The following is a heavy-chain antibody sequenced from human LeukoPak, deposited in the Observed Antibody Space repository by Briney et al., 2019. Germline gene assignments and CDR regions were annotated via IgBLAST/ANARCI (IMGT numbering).Heavy chain of an antibody. V-gene: IGHV3-30-3*01. J-gene: IGHJ4*02. Sequence: PGRSLRLSCAASGFTFSSYAMHWVRQAPGKGLEWVAVISYDGSNKYYADSVKGQFTISRDNSKNTLYLQMNSLRAEDTAVYYCARARDSGSYFDYWGQGTLVTVSS. CDR2: ISYDGSNK. CDR3: ARARDSGSYFDY. CDR1: GFTFSSYA. D-gene: IGHD1-26*01.